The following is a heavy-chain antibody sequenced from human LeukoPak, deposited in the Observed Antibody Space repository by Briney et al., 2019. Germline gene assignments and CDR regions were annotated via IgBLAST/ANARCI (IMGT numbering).Heavy chain of an antibody. J-gene: IGHJ4*02. CDR2: ILTSGSTI. D-gene: IGHD1-14*01. Sequence: GGSLRLSCAASGFTFDDYAMHWVRQAPGKGLEWISYILTSGSTIYYADSVKDRFTISRDNAKNSLYLQMNSLRDEDTAVYYCARILGLTLDYWGQGALVTVSS. CDR3: ARILGLTLDY. CDR1: GFTFDDYA. V-gene: IGHV3-48*02.